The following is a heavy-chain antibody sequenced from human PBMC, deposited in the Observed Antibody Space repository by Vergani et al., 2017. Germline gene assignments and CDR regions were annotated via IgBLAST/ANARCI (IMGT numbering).Heavy chain of an antibody. CDR2: IYYRGLT. Sequence: QVQLQESGPGLVKPSETLFLTCTVSADSISSGSYYWGWIRQPPGKSLEWIGSIYYRGLTYYNPPPKSRVAISVDTSKNLFSLKVTSVTAADTAVYFCARQRPGSGWSPGDFDDWGQGILVTVSS. V-gene: IGHV4-39*01. J-gene: IGHJ4*02. CDR3: ARQRPGSGWSPGDFDD. CDR1: ADSISSGSYY. D-gene: IGHD6-19*01.